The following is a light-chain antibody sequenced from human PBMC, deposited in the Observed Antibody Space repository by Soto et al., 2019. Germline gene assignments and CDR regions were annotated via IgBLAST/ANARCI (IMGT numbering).Light chain of an antibody. J-gene: IGKJ2*01. CDR2: APS. V-gene: IGKV3-20*01. Sequence: EIVLTQTPAILSLSPGERATLSCRASQSVRSSNLAWFQQKLGQAPRLLIYAPSSRATDIPDRFSGSGSGTDFTLTISRLEPEDFAMYFCQQYGTSPRTFGQGTHLEIK. CDR3: QQYGTSPRT. CDR1: QSVRSSN.